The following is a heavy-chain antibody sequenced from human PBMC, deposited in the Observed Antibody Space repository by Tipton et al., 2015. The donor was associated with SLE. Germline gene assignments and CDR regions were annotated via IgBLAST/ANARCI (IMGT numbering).Heavy chain of an antibody. D-gene: IGHD1-26*01. CDR1: GFTFGNAW. V-gene: IGHV3-15*01. CDR2: IKSKPDGGTT. CDR3: AADIVGAAPFDY. J-gene: IGHJ4*02. Sequence: SLRLSCVASGFTFGNAWMNWVRQAPGKGLECIGHIKSKPDGGTTGYAAAVKGRFIISRDDSKNMWFLEMNSLKTEDTAVYYCAADIVGAAPFDYWGQGTLVTVSS.